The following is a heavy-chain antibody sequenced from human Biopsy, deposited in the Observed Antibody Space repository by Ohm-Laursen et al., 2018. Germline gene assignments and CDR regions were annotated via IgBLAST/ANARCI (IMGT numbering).Heavy chain of an antibody. CDR2: IKSKIDGETR. Sequence: GSLRLSCAASGFTFNYACMGWVRQAPGRGLEWVGRIKSKIDGETRDYAAPVRDRFSISRDDMKNILYLQINNLKTEDTAVYYCATSWAGYHGDPDFWGQGTLVTVSS. J-gene: IGHJ4*02. D-gene: IGHD6-25*01. CDR1: GFTFNYAC. CDR3: ATSWAGYHGDPDF. V-gene: IGHV3-15*01.